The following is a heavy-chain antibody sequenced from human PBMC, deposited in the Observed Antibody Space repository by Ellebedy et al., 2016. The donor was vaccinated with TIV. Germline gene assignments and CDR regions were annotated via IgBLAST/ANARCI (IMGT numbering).Heavy chain of an antibody. CDR2: ISSSSSYI. CDR3: ARDPEGDYYYGMDV. V-gene: IGHV3-21*01. Sequence: GESLKISCAASGFTFSSYSMNWVRQAPGKGLEWVSSISSSSSYIYYADSVKGRFTISRDNAKNSLYLQMNSLRAEDTAVYYCARDPEGDYYYGMDVWGQGTTVTVSS. D-gene: IGHD1-14*01. CDR1: GFTFSSYS. J-gene: IGHJ6*02.